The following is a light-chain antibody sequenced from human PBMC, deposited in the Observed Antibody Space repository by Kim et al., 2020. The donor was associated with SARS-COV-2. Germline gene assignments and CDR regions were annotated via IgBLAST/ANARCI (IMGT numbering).Light chain of an antibody. J-gene: IGKJ4*01. CDR1: QSINKY. V-gene: IGKV1-39*01. CDR2: AAS. Sequence: VGYRVTVTCRASQSINKYLNWYQQKPGQAPKLLIYAASNLQGGVPSRFTGSGSGTDITLTINSLQPEDFATYYCQQSYSALGGFTFGGGTKVDIK. CDR3: QQSYSALGGFT.